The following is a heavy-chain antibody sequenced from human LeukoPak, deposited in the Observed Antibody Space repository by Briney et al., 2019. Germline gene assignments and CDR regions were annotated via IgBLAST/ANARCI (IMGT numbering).Heavy chain of an antibody. J-gene: IGHJ4*02. V-gene: IGHV4-30-4*08. Sequence: SSETLSLTCPVSGGSTISGDYYWSWIRQPPGKGLEWIGDIYYSGSTYYNPSLKSRVTISVDTSKNQFSLKLSSVTAADTAVYYCARVHRGYDFWSGPGGHYFDYWGQGTLVTVSS. CDR1: GGSTISGDYY. CDR2: IYYSGST. D-gene: IGHD3-3*01. CDR3: ARVHRGYDFWSGPGGHYFDY.